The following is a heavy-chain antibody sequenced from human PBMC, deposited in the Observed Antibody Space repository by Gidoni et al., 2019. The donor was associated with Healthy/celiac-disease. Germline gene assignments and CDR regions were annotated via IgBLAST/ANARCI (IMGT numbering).Heavy chain of an antibody. J-gene: IGHJ5*02. V-gene: IGHV1-3*01. CDR2: INAGNGNT. CDR1: GYTFTSYA. Sequence: QVQLVQSGAEVKKPGASVKVSCKAAGYTFTSYAMPWVRQAPGQRLGWMGWINAGNGNTKSSQKFRGRVTITRDTSASTAYMELSSLRSEDTAVYYCARPPYYYDSSGFGTWGQVTLVTVSS. CDR3: ARPPYYYDSSGFGT. D-gene: IGHD3-22*01.